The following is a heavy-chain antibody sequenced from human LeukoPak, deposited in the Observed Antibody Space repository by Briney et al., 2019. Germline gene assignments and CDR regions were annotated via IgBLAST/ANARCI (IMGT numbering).Heavy chain of an antibody. J-gene: IGHJ3*02. CDR2: ISPNSGT. CDR3: AREALFRLGVLPGTESFDI. CDR1: AYTFIHYY. V-gene: IGHV1-2*02. Sequence: GASVKVSCKAFAYTFIHYYIHWVRQAPGQGLEWMGWISPNSGTNYAQNFQGRVTMTRDTSITTAYLALNRLRSDDTAVYFCAREALFRLGVLPGTESFDIWGQGTVVTVSS. D-gene: IGHD3-16*01.